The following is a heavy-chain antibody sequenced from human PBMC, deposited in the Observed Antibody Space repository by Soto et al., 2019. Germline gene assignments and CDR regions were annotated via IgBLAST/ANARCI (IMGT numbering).Heavy chain of an antibody. CDR3: ARVGQGRYYFDY. CDR2: INSDGSTT. J-gene: IGHJ4*02. V-gene: IGHV3-74*01. Sequence: EVHLVESGGGSVQPGGSLRLSCAGSGFAFSSYWIHWVRQVPGKGLVWVSRINSDGSTTSYADSVRGRFTISRDNAKDTLYLQVNSLRAEDTALYYCARVGQGRYYFDYWGQGTLVTVSS. CDR1: GFAFSSYW.